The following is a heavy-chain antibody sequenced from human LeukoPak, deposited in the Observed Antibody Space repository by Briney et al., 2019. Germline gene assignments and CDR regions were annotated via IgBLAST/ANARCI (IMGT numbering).Heavy chain of an antibody. D-gene: IGHD3-16*01. CDR2: IESDASNT. Sequence: GGSLRLSCAASGFAFGSHWMHWVRQAPGKGLVWVARIESDASNTRYADSVKGRFTISRDNANKTLYLQMNSLRAEDTAVYYCTRDGGGSRIPLDYWGQGTLVTVSS. CDR3: TRDGGGSRIPLDY. V-gene: IGHV3-74*01. CDR1: GFAFGSHW. J-gene: IGHJ4*02.